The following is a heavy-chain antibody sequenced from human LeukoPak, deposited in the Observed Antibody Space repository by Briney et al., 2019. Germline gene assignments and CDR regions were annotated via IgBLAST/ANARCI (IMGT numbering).Heavy chain of an antibody. Sequence: PGGSLRLSCAASGFTFSSYGMHWVRQAPGKVLEWVAFIRYDGSNKYYADSVKGRFTISRDNSKNTLYLQMNSLRAEDTAVYYCAKYALDSGSYSGDYWGQGTLVTVSS. CDR3: AKYALDSGSYSGDY. V-gene: IGHV3-30*02. J-gene: IGHJ4*02. D-gene: IGHD1-26*01. CDR2: IRYDGSNK. CDR1: GFTFSSYG.